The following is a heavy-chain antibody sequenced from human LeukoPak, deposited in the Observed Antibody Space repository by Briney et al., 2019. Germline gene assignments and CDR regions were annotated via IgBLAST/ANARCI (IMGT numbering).Heavy chain of an antibody. D-gene: IGHD6-6*01. V-gene: IGHV3-23*01. J-gene: IGHJ4*02. CDR1: GFIFSSYA. CDR3: AKDRAGWGSSYGFDY. Sequence: GGSLRLSCAASGFIFSSYAMSWVRQAPGKGLEWVSAISGSGGSTYNADSVKGRFTISRDNSKNTLYLQIHSLRAEDTAVYYCAKDRAGWGSSYGFDYWGQGTLVTVSS. CDR2: ISGSGGST.